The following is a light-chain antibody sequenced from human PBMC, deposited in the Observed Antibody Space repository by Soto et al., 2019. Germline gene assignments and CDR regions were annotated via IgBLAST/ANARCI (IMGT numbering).Light chain of an antibody. Sequence: EIVLTQSPGTLSLSPGERATLSCRASQSVSGIYLAWYQQKPGQAPRLLIYGASSRATGIPDRFSGSGSGTDFTLTISSLQSEDFAVYYCQQYNNWPWTFGQGTKVDIK. J-gene: IGKJ1*01. CDR2: GAS. V-gene: IGKV3-20*01. CDR1: QSVSGIY. CDR3: QQYNNWPWT.